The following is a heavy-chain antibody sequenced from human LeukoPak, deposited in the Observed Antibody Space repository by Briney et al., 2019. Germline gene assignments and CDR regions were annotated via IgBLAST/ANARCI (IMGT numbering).Heavy chain of an antibody. CDR3: AKGPGYSSGWYYLY. J-gene: IGHJ4*02. CDR2: ISSTGGST. CDR1: GFTFSKSA. V-gene: IGHV3-23*01. Sequence: GGSLRLSCAAPGFTFSKSAMTWVRQAPGKGLEWVSSISSTGGSTYYVDSGKGRFTISRDNSKNTLYLQMNSLRAEDTAVYYCAKGPGYSSGWYYLYWGQGTLVTVSS. D-gene: IGHD6-19*01.